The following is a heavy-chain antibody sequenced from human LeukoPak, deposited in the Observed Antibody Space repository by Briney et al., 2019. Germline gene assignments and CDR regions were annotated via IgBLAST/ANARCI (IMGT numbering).Heavy chain of an antibody. V-gene: IGHV4-61*01. Sequence: PSETLSLTCIVSGGSVSSASYYWSWIRQPPGKGLEWIGYIYYSGSTYYNPSLRSRVTISVDTSKNQSSLKLSSVTAADTAVYYCARALEDIVVVPAAVWFDPWGQGTLVTVSS. CDR3: ARALEDIVVVPAAVWFDP. J-gene: IGHJ5*02. CDR1: GGSVSSASYY. CDR2: IYYSGST. D-gene: IGHD2-2*01.